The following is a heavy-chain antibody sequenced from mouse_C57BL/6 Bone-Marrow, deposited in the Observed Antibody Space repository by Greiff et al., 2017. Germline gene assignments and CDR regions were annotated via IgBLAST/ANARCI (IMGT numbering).Heavy chain of an antibody. D-gene: IGHD3-2*02. CDR3: ARDLRPYYFDY. V-gene: IGHV5-4*01. CDR2: ISDGGSYT. J-gene: IGHJ2*01. Sequence: EVKLVESGGGLVKPGGSLKLSCAASGFTFSSYAMSWVRQTPEKRLEWVATISDGGSYTYYPDNVKGRFPISRDNAKNHLYLQMSHLKSEDTAMYYCARDLRPYYFDYWGQGTTLTVSS. CDR1: GFTFSSYA.